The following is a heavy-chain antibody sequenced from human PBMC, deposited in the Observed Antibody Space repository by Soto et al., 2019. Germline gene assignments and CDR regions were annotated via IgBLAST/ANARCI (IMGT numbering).Heavy chain of an antibody. Sequence: QVRLQESGPGLVKPSETLSLTCTVSGGSISSYYWSWLRQPPGKGLEWIGYMYNTGSTIYNPSLKSRVTISVDTSKNQFSLKLNSVTAADTAVYYCARDLWGYCGADCYPLDVWGQGTTVTVSS. J-gene: IGHJ6*02. CDR3: ARDLWGYCGADCYPLDV. D-gene: IGHD2-21*02. CDR1: GGSISSYY. V-gene: IGHV4-59*01. CDR2: MYNTGST.